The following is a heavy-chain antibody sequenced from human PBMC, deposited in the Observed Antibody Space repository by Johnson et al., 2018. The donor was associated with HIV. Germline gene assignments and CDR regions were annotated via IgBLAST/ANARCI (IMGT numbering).Heavy chain of an antibody. Sequence: VQLVESGGGVVRPGGSLRLSCAASGFTFDDYGMSWVRQAPGKGLEWVSVIYSGGSTYYADSVKGRFTISRDNSKNTLYLQVNSLRAEDTAVYYCARDLGNWDSPRSAFDIWGQGTMVTVSS. V-gene: IGHV3-66*01. CDR2: IYSGGST. CDR3: ARDLGNWDSPRSAFDI. CDR1: GFTFDDYG. D-gene: IGHD1/OR15-1a*01. J-gene: IGHJ3*02.